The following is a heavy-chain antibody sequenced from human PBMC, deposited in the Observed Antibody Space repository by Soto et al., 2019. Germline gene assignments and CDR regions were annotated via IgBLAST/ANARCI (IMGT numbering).Heavy chain of an antibody. CDR1: GFTVTNKY. Sequence: EMQLVESGGNLIQPGGSLRLSCAASGFTVTNKYMTWVRQAPGKGLEWVSLIYSGGATSYADSVKGRFTISRDNSKDILYLQVNSRRAEDTAVYYCARVDYGDYGWYFDLWGRGTLVTVSS. CDR2: IYSGGAT. J-gene: IGHJ2*01. V-gene: IGHV3-53*01. D-gene: IGHD4-17*01. CDR3: ARVDYGDYGWYFDL.